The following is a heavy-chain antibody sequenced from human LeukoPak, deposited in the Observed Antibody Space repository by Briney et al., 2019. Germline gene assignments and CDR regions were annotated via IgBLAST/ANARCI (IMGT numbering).Heavy chain of an antibody. D-gene: IGHD6-13*01. CDR1: GYTFTGYY. CDR2: INPNSGGT. CDR3: AREIAAAASYYFDY. Sequence: ASVKVSCKASGYTFTGYYMHWVRQAPGQGLEWMGWINPNSGGTNYAQKFQGRVTTTRDTSISTAYMELSRLRSDDTAVYYCAREIAAAASYYFDYWGQGTLVTVSS. V-gene: IGHV1-2*02. J-gene: IGHJ4*02.